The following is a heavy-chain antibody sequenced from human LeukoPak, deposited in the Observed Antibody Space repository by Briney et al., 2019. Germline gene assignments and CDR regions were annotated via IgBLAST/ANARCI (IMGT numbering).Heavy chain of an antibody. D-gene: IGHD5-18*01. CDR2: IWYDGRDK. CDR3: AKDPYSYGSYFDY. J-gene: IGHJ4*02. Sequence: GGSLILSCAASGFTFSGCGMHWVRQAPGNGLQLVAFIWYDGRDKYYVDSVKGRFTISRDNSKNTLYLQMNSLRAEDTAMYYCAKDPYSYGSYFDYWGQGTLVTVSS. V-gene: IGHV3-30*02. CDR1: GFTFSGCG.